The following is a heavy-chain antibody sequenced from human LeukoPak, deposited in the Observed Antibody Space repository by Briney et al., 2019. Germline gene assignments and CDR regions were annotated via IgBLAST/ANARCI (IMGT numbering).Heavy chain of an antibody. Sequence: PSETLSLTCAVYGGSFSGYYWSWIRQPPGKGLEWIGEINHSGSTNYNPSLKSRVTISVDTSKNQFSLKLSSVTAADTAVYYCARLGAAAGLTIDYWGQGTLVTVSS. CDR1: GGSFSGYY. CDR3: ARLGAAAGLTIDY. D-gene: IGHD6-13*01. J-gene: IGHJ4*01. CDR2: INHSGST. V-gene: IGHV4-34*01.